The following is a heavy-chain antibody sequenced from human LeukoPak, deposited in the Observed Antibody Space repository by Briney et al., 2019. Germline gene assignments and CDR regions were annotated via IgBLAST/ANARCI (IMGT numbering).Heavy chain of an antibody. CDR3: ARDYGDYALYYFDY. CDR1: GFTFSSYG. D-gene: IGHD4-17*01. V-gene: IGHV3-30*02. J-gene: IGHJ4*02. Sequence: GALRLSCAASGFTFSSYGMHWVRQAPGKGLEWVAFIRYDGSNKYYADSVKGRFTISRDNSKNTLYLQMNSLRAEDTAVYYCARDYGDYALYYFDYWGQGTLVTVSS. CDR2: IRYDGSNK.